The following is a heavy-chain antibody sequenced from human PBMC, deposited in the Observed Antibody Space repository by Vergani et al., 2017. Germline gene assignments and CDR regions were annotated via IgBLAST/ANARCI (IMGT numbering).Heavy chain of an antibody. CDR3: ARDLGYVDY. CDR2: IYTSGST. CDR1: GGSISSGSYY. J-gene: IGHJ4*02. V-gene: IGHV4-61*02. Sequence: QVQLRESGPGLVKPSQTLSLTCTVSGGSISSGSYYWSWIRQPAGKGLEWIGRIYTSGSTNYNPSLKSRVTISVDTSKNQFSLKLSSVTAADTAVYYCARDLGYVDYWGQGTLVTVSS. D-gene: IGHD3-16*01.